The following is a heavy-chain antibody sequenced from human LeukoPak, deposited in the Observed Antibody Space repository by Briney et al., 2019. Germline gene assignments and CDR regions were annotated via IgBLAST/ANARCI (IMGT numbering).Heavy chain of an antibody. CDR2: IYHSGST. V-gene: IGHV4-4*02. D-gene: IGHD3-22*01. CDR3: ARAPSDSSGNDAFDI. CDR1: GGSISSSNW. J-gene: IGHJ3*02. Sequence: PSGTLSLTCAVSGGSISSSNWWSWVRQPPGKGLEWIGEIYHSGSTNYNPSLKSRVTISVDKSKNQFSLKLSSVTAADTAVYYCARAPSDSSGNDAFDIWGQGTMVTVSS.